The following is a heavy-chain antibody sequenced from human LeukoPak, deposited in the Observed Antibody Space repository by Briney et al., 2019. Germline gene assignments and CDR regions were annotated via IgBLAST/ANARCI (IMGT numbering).Heavy chain of an antibody. CDR3: AKGGGSTVTTSH. CDR2: IRYDGSDE. CDR1: GFTFSSFI. J-gene: IGHJ4*02. V-gene: IGHV3-30*02. D-gene: IGHD4-17*01. Sequence: GGSLRLSCAASGFTFSSFIMNWGRQAPGKGLEWVTFIRYDGSDEYYADSVKGRFTISRDNSQNTLYLQMTSLRAEDTAVYYCAKGGGSTVTTSHWGQGTLVTVSS.